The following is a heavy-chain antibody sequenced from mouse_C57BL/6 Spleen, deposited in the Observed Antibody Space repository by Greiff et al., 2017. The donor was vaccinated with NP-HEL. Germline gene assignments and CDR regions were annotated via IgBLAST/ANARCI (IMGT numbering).Heavy chain of an antibody. J-gene: IGHJ3*01. CDR3: ALYYSNYDAY. CDR1: GYTFTSYW. Sequence: QVQLQQPGAELVKPGASVKLSCKASGYTFTSYWMQWVKQRPGQGLEWIGEIDPSDSYTNYNQKFKGKATLTVDTSSSTAYMQLSSLTSEDSAVYYCALYYSNYDAYWGQGTLVTVSA. V-gene: IGHV1-50*01. CDR2: IDPSDSYT. D-gene: IGHD2-5*01.